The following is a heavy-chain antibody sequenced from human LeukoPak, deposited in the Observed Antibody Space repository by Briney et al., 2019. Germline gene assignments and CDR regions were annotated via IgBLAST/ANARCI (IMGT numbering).Heavy chain of an antibody. CDR1: GFTFSSYA. Sequence: PGRSLRLSCAASGFTFSSYAMHWVRQAPGKGVEGVAVISYDGSNKYYADSVKGRFTISRDNSKNTLYLQMNSLRAEDTAVYYRADEVAGYFDYWGQGTLVTVSS. CDR2: ISYDGSNK. J-gene: IGHJ4*02. D-gene: IGHD6-19*01. CDR3: ADEVAGYFDY. V-gene: IGHV3-30-3*01.